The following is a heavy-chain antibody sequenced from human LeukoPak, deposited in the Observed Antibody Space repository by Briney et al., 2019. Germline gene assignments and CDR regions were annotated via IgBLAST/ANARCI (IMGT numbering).Heavy chain of an antibody. CDR3: VPKGTQGY. J-gene: IGHJ4*02. Sequence: GGSLRLSCSASGFTFSSYAMHWVRQAPGKGLEYVSAISPDGGNTYYADSVKGRFSISRDNSKNTLYLQMSSLRPEDTAVYYCVPKGTQGYWGQGTLVTVSS. V-gene: IGHV3-64D*06. CDR1: GFTFSSYA. CDR2: ISPDGGNT.